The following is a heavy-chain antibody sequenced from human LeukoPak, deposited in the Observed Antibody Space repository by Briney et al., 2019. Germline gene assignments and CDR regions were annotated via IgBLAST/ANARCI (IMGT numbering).Heavy chain of an antibody. J-gene: IGHJ6*02. Sequence: PGGSLRLSCVASGFTFSSYAMSWVRQAPGKGLEWVSAISGSGGSTYYADSVKGRFTISRDNSKNTLYLQMNSLRAEDTAVYYCAKDELGYCSSTSCYHGMDVWGQGTTVTVSS. CDR3: AKDELGYCSSTSCYHGMDV. CDR1: GFTFSSYA. D-gene: IGHD2-2*01. CDR2: ISGSGGST. V-gene: IGHV3-23*01.